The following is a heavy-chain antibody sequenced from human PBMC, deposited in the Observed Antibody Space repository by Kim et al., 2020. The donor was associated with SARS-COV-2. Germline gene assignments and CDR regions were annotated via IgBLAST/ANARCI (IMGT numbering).Heavy chain of an antibody. Sequence: SVKVSCKASGGTFSSYAISWVRQAPGQGLEWMGGIIPIFGTANYAQKFQGRVTITADESTSTAYMELSSLRSVDTAVYYCARVPKIEWLLYRDYYYYYGMDVWGQGTTVTVSS. D-gene: IGHD3-3*01. CDR2: IIPIFGTA. V-gene: IGHV1-69*13. CDR3: ARVPKIEWLLYRDYYYYYGMDV. J-gene: IGHJ6*02. CDR1: GGTFSSYA.